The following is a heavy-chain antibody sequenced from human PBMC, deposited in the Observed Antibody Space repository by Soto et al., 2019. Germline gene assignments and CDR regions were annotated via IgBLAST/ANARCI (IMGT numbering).Heavy chain of an antibody. J-gene: IGHJ3*01. Sequence: GGSLRLSCAAFGLTVSGKKYVAWVRQAPGKGLEWISALYDVDGTYYADSVKGRFTTSTDSSKTTVYLQMNGLRPDDTAVYYCASWHEREHAYDVWGRGTTVTVSS. CDR3: ASWHEREHAYDV. CDR2: LYDVDGT. V-gene: IGHV3-53*01. D-gene: IGHD1-1*01. CDR1: GLTVSGKKY.